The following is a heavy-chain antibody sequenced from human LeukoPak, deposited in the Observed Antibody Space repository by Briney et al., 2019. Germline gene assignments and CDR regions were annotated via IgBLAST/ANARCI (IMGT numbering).Heavy chain of an antibody. Sequence: GGSLRLSCAASGFTFSSYSMNWVRQAPGKGLEWVSYTSSSSSTIYYADSVKGRFTISRDNAKNSLYLQMNSLRAEDTAVYYCARDLTVVVVAASDHDAFDIWGQGTMVTVSS. CDR1: GFTFSSYS. J-gene: IGHJ3*02. V-gene: IGHV3-48*01. CDR3: ARDLTVVVVAASDHDAFDI. CDR2: TSSSSSTI. D-gene: IGHD2-15*01.